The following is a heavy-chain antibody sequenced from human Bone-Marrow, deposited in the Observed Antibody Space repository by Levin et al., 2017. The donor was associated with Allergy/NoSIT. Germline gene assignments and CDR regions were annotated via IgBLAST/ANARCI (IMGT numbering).Heavy chain of an antibody. D-gene: IGHD2-8*02. CDR2: IRTKPHSYAT. V-gene: IGHV3-73*01. CDR1: GFTFSGSP. Sequence: KVSCAASGFTFSGSPMHWVRQASGKGLEWVGRIRTKPHSYATVYAASVKGRFTISRDDSTNMAYLQMNSLKIEDTAVYYCTISPSYCTATSCPKFWGQGTLVTVSS. CDR3: TISPSYCTATSCPKF. J-gene: IGHJ4*02.